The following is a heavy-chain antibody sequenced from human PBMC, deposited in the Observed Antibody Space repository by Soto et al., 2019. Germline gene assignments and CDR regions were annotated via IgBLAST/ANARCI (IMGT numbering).Heavy chain of an antibody. J-gene: IGHJ5*02. V-gene: IGHV4-39*01. D-gene: IGHD2-2*02. CDR2: IYYSGST. CDR3: ARTRGYCSSTSCHSGYSGYDWPSLFDP. CDR1: GGSISSSSYY. Sequence: QLQLQESGPGLVKPSETLSLTCTVSGGSISSSSYYWGWIRQPPGKGLEWIGSIYYSGSTYYNPSLKSRVTISVDTSKNQFSLKLSSVTAADTAVYYCARTRGYCSSTSCHSGYSGYDWPSLFDPWGQGTLVTVSS.